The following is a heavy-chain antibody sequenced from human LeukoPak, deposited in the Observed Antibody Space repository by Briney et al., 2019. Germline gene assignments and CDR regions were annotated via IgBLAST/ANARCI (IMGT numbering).Heavy chain of an antibody. Sequence: SETLSLTYTVSGGSISSSSYYWGWIRQPPGKGLEWIGSIYYSGSTYYNPSLKSRVTISVDTSKNQFSLKLSSVTAADTAVYYCARHSEWLPFYSWGQGTLVTVSS. D-gene: IGHD3-3*01. V-gene: IGHV4-39*01. CDR1: GGSISSSSYY. CDR3: ARHSEWLPFYS. CDR2: IYYSGST. J-gene: IGHJ5*01.